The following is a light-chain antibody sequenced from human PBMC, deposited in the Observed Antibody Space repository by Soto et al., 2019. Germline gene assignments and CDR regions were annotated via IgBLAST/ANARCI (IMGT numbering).Light chain of an antibody. CDR3: QQRHMWPIT. CDR1: QSVSSR. V-gene: IGKV3-11*01. Sequence: EIVMTQSPGTLSLSPGERATLSCRASQSVSSRLAWYQQKPGQAPRLLISGAYNRATGIPPRFSGSGSGTDFTLTISSLEPEDSAVYYCQQRHMWPITFGQGTRLEN. J-gene: IGKJ5*01. CDR2: GAY.